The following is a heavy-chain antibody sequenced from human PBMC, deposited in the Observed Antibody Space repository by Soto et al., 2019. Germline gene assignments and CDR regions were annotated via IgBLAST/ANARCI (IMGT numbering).Heavy chain of an antibody. J-gene: IGHJ5*02. Sequence: QLQLVQSGGEVKKPGASVRVSCEAYGYPFRKDGISWIRQAPVQGLEWMGWIKPDNGNTDYAQKFKGRVTMTTDTSSNTAYMELRSLRSDDTAVYYCATSYDSGFDPWGQGNLVSVSS. V-gene: IGHV1-18*04. CDR2: IKPDNGNT. CDR3: ATSYDSGFDP. CDR1: GYPFRKDG. D-gene: IGHD5-12*01.